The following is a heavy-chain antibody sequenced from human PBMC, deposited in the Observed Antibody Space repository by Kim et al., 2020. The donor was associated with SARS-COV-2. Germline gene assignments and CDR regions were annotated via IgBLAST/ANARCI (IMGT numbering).Heavy chain of an antibody. D-gene: IGHD1-20*01. CDR2: VYSSGST. CDR3: AREGPRYNWNGPLDY. J-gene: IGHJ4*02. Sequence: SETLSLTCTGSGGSMTSYYWSWIRQPPGKGLEWIGHVYSSGSTDYNPPLKSRLTISVDTSQNHFSLKLNSVTAADAAVYYRAREGPRYNWNGPLDYWGQGALVTVSS. V-gene: IGHV4-59*13. CDR1: GGSMTSYY.